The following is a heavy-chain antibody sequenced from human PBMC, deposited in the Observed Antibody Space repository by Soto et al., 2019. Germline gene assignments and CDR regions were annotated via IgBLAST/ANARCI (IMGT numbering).Heavy chain of an antibody. CDR2: IYYSGST. V-gene: IGHV4-39*01. J-gene: IGHJ5*02. CDR3: ARLMDCSGGSCYSNWFDP. Sequence: SETLSLTCTVSGGSISSSSYYWGWIRQPPGKGLEWIGSIYYSGSTYYNPSLKSRVTISVDTSKNQFSLKLSSVTAADTAVYYCARLMDCSGGSCYSNWFDPWGQGTLVTVSS. CDR1: GGSISSSSYY. D-gene: IGHD2-15*01.